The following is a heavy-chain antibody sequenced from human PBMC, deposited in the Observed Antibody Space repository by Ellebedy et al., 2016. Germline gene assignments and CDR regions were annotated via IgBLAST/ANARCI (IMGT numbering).Heavy chain of an antibody. Sequence: GESLKISCAASGFTFIGAWMSWVRQAPGKGLEWVGRIKSKARGGTADYAAPVKGRFTISRDDSQNTLYLQMNSLKSDDTAIYYCTTDVHTIYARVSWGQGTLVTVSS. CDR1: GFTFIGAW. CDR2: IKSKARGGTA. D-gene: IGHD2-2*01. CDR3: TTDVHTIYARVS. J-gene: IGHJ5*02. V-gene: IGHV3-15*01.